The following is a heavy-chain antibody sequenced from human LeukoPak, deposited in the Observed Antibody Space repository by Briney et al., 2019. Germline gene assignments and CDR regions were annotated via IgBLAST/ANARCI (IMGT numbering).Heavy chain of an antibody. Sequence: PSETLSITCAVYGGSFSGYYWSWIRQPPGKGLEWIGEINHSGSTNYNPSLKSRVTISVDTSKNQFSLKLSSVTAADTAVYYCATQTGTSGYWGQGTLVTVSS. CDR3: ATQTGTSGY. D-gene: IGHD1-7*01. J-gene: IGHJ4*02. CDR2: INHSGST. CDR1: GGSFSGYY. V-gene: IGHV4-34*01.